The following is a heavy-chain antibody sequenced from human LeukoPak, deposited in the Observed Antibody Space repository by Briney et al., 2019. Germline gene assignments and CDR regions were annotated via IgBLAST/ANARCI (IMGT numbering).Heavy chain of an antibody. J-gene: IGHJ5*02. CDR3: ARDGYGSGRNLGWFDP. CDR1: GGTFISYA. V-gene: IGHV1-69*04. D-gene: IGHD3-10*01. CDR2: IIPILGIA. Sequence: SVKVSCKASGGTFISYAISWVRQAPGQGLEWMGRIIPILGIANYAQKFQGRVTITADKSTSTAYMELSSLRSEDTAVYYCARDGYGSGRNLGWFDPWGQGTLVTVSS.